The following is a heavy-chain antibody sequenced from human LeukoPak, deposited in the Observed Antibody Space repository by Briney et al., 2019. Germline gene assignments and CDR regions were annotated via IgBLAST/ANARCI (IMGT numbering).Heavy chain of an antibody. D-gene: IGHD4-23*01. V-gene: IGHV1-69*05. CDR3: ARTNYGGNFFFDY. CDR1: GGTFSSYA. CDR2: IIPIFGTA. J-gene: IGHJ4*02. Sequence: SVKVSCKASGGTFSSYAISWVRQAPGQGLEWMGGIIPIFGTANYAQKFQGRVTITTDETTSTAYMELSSLRSEDTAVYYCARTNYGGNFFFDYWGQGTLVTVSS.